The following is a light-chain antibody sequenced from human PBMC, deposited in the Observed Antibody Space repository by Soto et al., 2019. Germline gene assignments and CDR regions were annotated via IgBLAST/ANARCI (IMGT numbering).Light chain of an antibody. J-gene: IGLJ3*02. Sequence: QSVLTQQPSTSGTPGQRVTISCSGGSSNIGSNTVNWYQLLPGTAPKLLIYSNNQRPSGVPDRFSGSRSGTSASLAISGLQSEDESEFYCATWDDSLTGLVFGGGTKLTVL. CDR2: SNN. CDR3: ATWDDSLTGLV. V-gene: IGLV1-44*01. CDR1: SSNIGSNT.